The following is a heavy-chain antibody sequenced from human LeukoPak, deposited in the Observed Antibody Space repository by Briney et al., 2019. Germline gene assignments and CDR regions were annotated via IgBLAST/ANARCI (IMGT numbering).Heavy chain of an antibody. CDR2: ISVSGGST. CDR3: AKPREGSYTDAFDI. J-gene: IGHJ3*02. Sequence: GGSLRLSCAASGFTFSSYALSWVRQSPGKGLEWVSTISVSGGSTYYADSVKGRFTISRDNSKNTLSLRMDSLRAEDTAVYYCAKPREGSYTDAFDIWGQGTMVTVSS. D-gene: IGHD1-26*01. V-gene: IGHV3-23*01. CDR1: GFTFSSYA.